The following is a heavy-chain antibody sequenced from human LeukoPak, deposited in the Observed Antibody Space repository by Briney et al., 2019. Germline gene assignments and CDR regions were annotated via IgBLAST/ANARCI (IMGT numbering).Heavy chain of an antibody. V-gene: IGHV1-8*01. D-gene: IGHD2-21*02. CDR1: GYTFTSYD. J-gene: IGHJ6*02. Sequence: ASVKVSCKASGYTFTSYDINWVRQATGQGLEWMGWMNPNSGNTGYAQKFQGRVTMTSNTSISTAYMELSSLRSEDTAVYYCASAYCGGDCYSPGATNYYYYGMDVWGQGTTVTVSS. CDR3: ASAYCGGDCYSPGATNYYYYGMDV. CDR2: MNPNSGNT.